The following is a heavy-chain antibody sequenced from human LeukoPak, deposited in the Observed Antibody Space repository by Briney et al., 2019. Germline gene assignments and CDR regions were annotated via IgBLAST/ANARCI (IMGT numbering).Heavy chain of an antibody. V-gene: IGHV4-61*02. J-gene: IGHJ5*02. CDR2: IYTSGSI. D-gene: IGHD3-10*01. CDR1: GGSISSGSYY. CDR3: ARGSGFGELGSSKFDP. Sequence: SETLSLTCTVSGGSISSGSYYWSWIRQPAGKGLEWIGRIYTSGSINYNPSLKSRVTISVDTSKNQFSLKLSSVTAADTAVYYCARGSGFGELGSSKFDPWGQGTLVTVSS.